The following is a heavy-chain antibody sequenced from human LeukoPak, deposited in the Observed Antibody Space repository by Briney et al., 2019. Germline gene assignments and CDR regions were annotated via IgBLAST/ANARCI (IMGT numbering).Heavy chain of an antibody. CDR1: GGSISSGDYY. D-gene: IGHD1-1*01. CDR3: AAVQLERPRGYLWY. V-gene: IGHV4-30-4*08. J-gene: IGHJ4*02. CDR2: IYYSGST. Sequence: SETLSLTCTVSGGSISSGDYYWTWIRQPPGKGLEWIGYIYYSGSTSYNPSLKSRVTMSVDTSKNQFSLKLNSVTAADTAVYYCAAVQLERPRGYLWYWGQGTLVTVSS.